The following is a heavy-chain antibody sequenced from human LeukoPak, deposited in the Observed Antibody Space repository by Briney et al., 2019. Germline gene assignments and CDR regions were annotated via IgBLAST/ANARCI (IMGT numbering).Heavy chain of an antibody. Sequence: ASVKVSCKASGGSFSSYAISWVRQAPGQGLEWMAGIIPIFGTANYAQKFQGRVTMTRDTSISTAYMELSRLRSDDTAVYYCARAGPYGPKAGLDYWGQGTLVTVSS. CDR1: GGSFSSYA. D-gene: IGHD3-10*01. CDR3: ARAGPYGPKAGLDY. V-gene: IGHV1-69*05. J-gene: IGHJ4*02. CDR2: IIPIFGTA.